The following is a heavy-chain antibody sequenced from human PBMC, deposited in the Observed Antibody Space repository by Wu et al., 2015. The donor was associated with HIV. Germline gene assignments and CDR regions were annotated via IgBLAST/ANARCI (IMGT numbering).Heavy chain of an antibody. J-gene: IGHJ6*03. D-gene: IGHD1-1*01. CDR3: ARDLFSAQIGTDYYYYYYMDV. CDR2: FTTIFGTA. CDR1: GGTFSSYG. Sequence: QVQLVQSGAEVKKPGSSVKVSCKTSGGTFSSYGVSWVRQAPGQGLEWMGGFTTIFGTANYAQKFQDRVTITADESTGTAYMELRSLRSEDTAVYYCARDLFSAQIGTDYYYYYYMDVVGRNGPTVTVSS. V-gene: IGHV1-69*12.